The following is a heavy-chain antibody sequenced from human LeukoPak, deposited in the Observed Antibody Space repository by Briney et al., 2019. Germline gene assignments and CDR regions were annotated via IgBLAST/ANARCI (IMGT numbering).Heavy chain of an antibody. Sequence: ASVKVSCKASGYTFTSYAMNWVRQAPGQGLEWMGWINTNTGNSTYAQGFTGRFVFSLDTSVNTAYLQISSLKAEDTAVYYCARDSYGSGSYYYVYWGQGTLVTVSS. V-gene: IGHV7-4-1*02. D-gene: IGHD3-10*01. J-gene: IGHJ4*02. CDR2: INTNTGNS. CDR1: GYTFTSYA. CDR3: ARDSYGSGSYYYVY.